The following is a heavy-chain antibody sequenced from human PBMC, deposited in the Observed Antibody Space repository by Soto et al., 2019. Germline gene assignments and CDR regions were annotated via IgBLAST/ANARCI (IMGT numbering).Heavy chain of an antibody. CDR2: IGYDGSNK. CDR3: ARDPGEEDY. J-gene: IGHJ4*02. D-gene: IGHD3-10*01. Sequence: GGSLRFSCAASGFTFSSYGMHWVRPAPGKGLEWVAVIGYDGSNKYYADSVKGRFTISGDNSKNTLYLQMNSLRAEDTAVYYCARDPGEEDYWGQGTLVTVSS. CDR1: GFTFSSYG. V-gene: IGHV3-33*01.